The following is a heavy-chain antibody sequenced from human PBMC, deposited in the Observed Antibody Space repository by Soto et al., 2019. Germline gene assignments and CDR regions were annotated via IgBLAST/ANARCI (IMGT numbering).Heavy chain of an antibody. D-gene: IGHD3-22*01. CDR2: ISAYNGNT. Sequence: ASVKVSCKASGYTFTSYGISWVRQAHGQGPEWMGWISAYNGNTNYAQKLQGRVTMTTDTSTSTAYMELRSLRSDDTAVYYCATAYYYDSSGYPDAFDIWGQGTMVTVSS. V-gene: IGHV1-18*01. J-gene: IGHJ3*02. CDR1: GYTFTSYG. CDR3: ATAYYYDSSGYPDAFDI.